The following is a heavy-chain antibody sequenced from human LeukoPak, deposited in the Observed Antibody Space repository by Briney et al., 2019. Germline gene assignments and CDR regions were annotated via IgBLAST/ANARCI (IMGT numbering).Heavy chain of an antibody. CDR1: GGTFSSYA. CDR2: IIPIFGTA. V-gene: IGHV1-69*05. J-gene: IGHJ3*02. CDR3: ASSIEYYYDSDAFDI. Sequence: SVKVSCKASGGTFSSYAISWVRQAPGQGLEWMGRIIPIFGTANYAQKFQGRVTITTDESTSTACMELSSLRSEDTAVYYCASSIEYYYDSDAFDIWGQGTMVTVSS. D-gene: IGHD3-22*01.